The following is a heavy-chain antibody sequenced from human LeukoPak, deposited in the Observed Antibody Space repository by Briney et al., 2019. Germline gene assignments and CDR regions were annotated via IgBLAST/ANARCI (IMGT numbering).Heavy chain of an antibody. V-gene: IGHV3-23*01. J-gene: IGHJ3*02. CDR1: GFTFSSYA. CDR2: ISGSGGST. CDR3: AKDLGEARFTYCDSFDI. Sequence: PGASLRLSSAASGFTFSSYAMSWVRQPPGKGLQEVSAISGSGGSTYYADSVKGRFTISRDNSKNTLYLQMNSLRAEDTAVYYCAKDLGEARFTYCDSFDILGQGTMVTVSS. D-gene: IGHD3-16*01.